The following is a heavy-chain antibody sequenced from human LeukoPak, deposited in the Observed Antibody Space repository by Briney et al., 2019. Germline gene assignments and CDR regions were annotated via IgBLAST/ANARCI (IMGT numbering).Heavy chain of an antibody. V-gene: IGHV1-2*02. J-gene: IGHJ5*02. CDR2: VSSSTGVT. CDR3: ARDEARYSSGYYPNWFDP. Sequence: ASVKVSCKASGYTFTDYNFHWVRQAPGQGLEWMGWVSSSTGVTNYAQKFQGRVTMTRDTSLSTAYMELRRLRSDDTAMYYCARDEARYSSGYYPNWFDPWGQGTLVTVSS. CDR1: GYTFTDYN. D-gene: IGHD3-22*01.